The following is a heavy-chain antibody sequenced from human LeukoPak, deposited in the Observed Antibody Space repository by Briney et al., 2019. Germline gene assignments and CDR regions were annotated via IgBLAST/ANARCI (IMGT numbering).Heavy chain of an antibody. CDR3: ARHTSGSSLDY. D-gene: IGHD6-6*01. J-gene: IGHJ4*02. CDR2: ISYSGST. CDR1: GGSISSSDNF. Sequence: SETLSLTCTVSGGSISSSDNFWCWIRQPPGKGLEWIATISYSGSTQYNPSLKSRVTISVDTSKNQFSLKLNSVTATDTAVYYCARHTSGSSLDYWGQGSLVTVSS. V-gene: IGHV4-39*01.